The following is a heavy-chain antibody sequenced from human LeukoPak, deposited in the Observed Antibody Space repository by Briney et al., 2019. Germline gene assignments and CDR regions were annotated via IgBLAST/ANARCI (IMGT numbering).Heavy chain of an antibody. Sequence: SETLSLTCTVSGGSIRSYYWSRIRQPPGKGLEWIGYIYYSGSTNYNPSLKSRVTISVDTSKNQFSLKLSSVTAADTAVYYCARDGTTGDAFDIWGQGTMVTVSS. V-gene: IGHV4-59*01. D-gene: IGHD4-17*01. CDR1: GGSIRSYY. CDR2: IYYSGST. J-gene: IGHJ3*02. CDR3: ARDGTTGDAFDI.